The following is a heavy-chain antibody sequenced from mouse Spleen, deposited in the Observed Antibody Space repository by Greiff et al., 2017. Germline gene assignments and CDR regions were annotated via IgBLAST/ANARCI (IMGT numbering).Heavy chain of an antibody. CDR1: GYTFTSYW. J-gene: IGHJ2*01. Sequence: QVQLQQSGAELVKPGASVKLSCKASGYTFTSYWMNWVKQRPGRGLEWIGMIHPNSGSTNYNEKFKSKATLTVDKSSTTAYMQLSSLTSEDSAVYYCARSKVITTVYDYWGQGTTLTVSS. CDR2: IHPNSGST. CDR3: ARSKVITTVYDY. D-gene: IGHD1-1*01. V-gene: IGHV1-64*01.